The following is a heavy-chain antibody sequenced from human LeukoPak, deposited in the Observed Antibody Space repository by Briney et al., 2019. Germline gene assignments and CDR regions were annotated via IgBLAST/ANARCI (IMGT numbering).Heavy chain of an antibody. CDR1: GGSISSYY. Sequence: KASETLSLTCTVSGGSISSYYWSWIRQPPGKGLEWIGEINHSGSTNYNPSLKSRVTISVDTSKNQFSLKLSSVTAADTAVYYCARGRGTPFDPWGQGTLVTVSS. CDR2: INHSGST. V-gene: IGHV4-34*01. J-gene: IGHJ5*02. CDR3: ARGRGTPFDP.